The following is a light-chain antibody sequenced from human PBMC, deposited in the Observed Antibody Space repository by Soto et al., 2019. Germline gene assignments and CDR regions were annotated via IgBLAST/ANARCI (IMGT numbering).Light chain of an antibody. Sequence: QSVLTQPASVSGSPGQSITISCTGTSSDVGAYNFVSWYQQYPGKAPKVMIYEVNNRPSGVSNRCSGSKSGNTSSLTISGLQAEDEADYYCSSFTRSSNYVFGSGTKLTVL. CDR2: EVN. V-gene: IGLV2-14*01. CDR1: SSDVGAYNF. CDR3: SSFTRSSNYV. J-gene: IGLJ1*01.